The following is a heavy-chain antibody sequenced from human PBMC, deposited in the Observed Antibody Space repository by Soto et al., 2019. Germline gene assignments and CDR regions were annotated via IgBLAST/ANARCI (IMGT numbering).Heavy chain of an antibody. D-gene: IGHD3-16*01. J-gene: IGHJ4*02. Sequence: QITLKESGPTLVEPTQTLTLTCTYSGFSLRTTGVGVGWIRQPPGKALEWLGIIYWNDDKRYSPSLKNRFTLTSDISKSQVVLTMPNMGPVDTATYYCAHTWGLPFDYWGQGTLVIVSS. CDR3: AHTWGLPFDY. CDR1: GFSLRTTGVG. V-gene: IGHV2-5*01. CDR2: IYWNDDK.